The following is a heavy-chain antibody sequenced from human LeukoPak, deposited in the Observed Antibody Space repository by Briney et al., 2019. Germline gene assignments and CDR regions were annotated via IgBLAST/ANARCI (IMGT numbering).Heavy chain of an antibody. Sequence: PGGSLRLSCAASGFTFSSSDMHWVRQAAGKGLEWISAIGTAGDTYYAGSVKGRFTVSRENAKNSLYLQMNSLRAGDTAVYYCARDRSGLHYWGQETLVTVSS. J-gene: IGHJ4*02. CDR2: IGTAGDT. D-gene: IGHD3-3*01. CDR1: GFTFSSSD. V-gene: IGHV3-13*01. CDR3: ARDRSGLHY.